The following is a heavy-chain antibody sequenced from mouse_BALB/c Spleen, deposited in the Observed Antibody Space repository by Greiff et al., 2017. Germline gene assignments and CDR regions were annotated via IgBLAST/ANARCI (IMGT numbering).Heavy chain of an antibody. CDR1: GYSFTGYF. J-gene: IGHJ3*01. Sequence: VQLQQSGPELVKPGASVKISCKASGYSFTGYFMNWVMQSHGKSLEWIGRINPYNGDTFYNQKFKGKATLTVDKSSSTAHMELRSLASEDSAVYYCARKYGNYGFAYWGQGTLVTVSA. V-gene: IGHV1-20*02. D-gene: IGHD2-10*02. CDR3: ARKYGNYGFAY. CDR2: INPYNGDT.